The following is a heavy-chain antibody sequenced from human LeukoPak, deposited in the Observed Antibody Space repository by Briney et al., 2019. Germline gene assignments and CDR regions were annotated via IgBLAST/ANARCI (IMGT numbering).Heavy chain of an antibody. J-gene: IGHJ4*02. V-gene: IGHV4-59*01. D-gene: IGHD2-21*02. CDR3: ARLIHGRVVTAIEH. CDR2: IHYSGST. CDR1: GGSISGYY. Sequence: SETLSLTCSVSGGSISGYYWNWIRQPPGRGLEWIAYIHYSGSTDYNPSLKSRVTISVDTSKDQFSLRLRSVTAADTAVYYCARLIHGRVVTAIEHWGQGVLVTVSS.